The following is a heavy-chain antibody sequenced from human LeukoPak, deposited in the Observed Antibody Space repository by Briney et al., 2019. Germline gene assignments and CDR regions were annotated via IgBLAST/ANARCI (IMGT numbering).Heavy chain of an antibody. CDR2: IYYSGST. CDR3: ARGGIVVVTPFDY. CDR1: GGSISSYY. D-gene: IGHD3-22*01. J-gene: IGHJ4*02. V-gene: IGHV4-59*01. Sequence: SETLSLTCTVSGGSISSYYRSWIRQPPGKGLEWIGYIYYSGSTNYNPSLKSRVTISVDTSKNQFSLKLSSVTAADTAVYYCARGGIVVVTPFDYWGQGTLVTVSS.